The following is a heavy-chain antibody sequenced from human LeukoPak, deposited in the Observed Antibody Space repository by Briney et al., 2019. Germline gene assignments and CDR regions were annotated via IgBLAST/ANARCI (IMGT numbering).Heavy chain of an antibody. J-gene: IGHJ4*02. CDR3: ARSAPMKTFDY. CDR1: GFTFTSSA. V-gene: IGHV1-58*02. CDR2: IVVGSGNT. Sequence: SVKVSCKASGFTFTSSAMQWVRQARGQRLEWIGWIVVGSGNTNYAQKFQERVTITRDMSTSTVYMELSSLRSEDTAVYYCARSAPMKTFDYWGQGTLVTVSS.